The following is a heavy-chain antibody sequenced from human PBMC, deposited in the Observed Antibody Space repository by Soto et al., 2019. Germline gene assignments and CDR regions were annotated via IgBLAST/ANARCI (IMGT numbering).Heavy chain of an antibody. CDR3: AHRALYSGSYWDGGYFDA. D-gene: IGHD1-26*01. CDR1: GFSLSSSGVG. Sequence: QITLRQSGPTRVRPTQPLTLTCNFSGFSLSSSGVGVGWIRQPPGKAPEWLVVIYWDDDKRYSPSLKSRLTIPKDTSKIQGVLTRTNMDPVDTGTYYCAHRALYSGSYWDGGYFDAWGQGTPVTVSP. J-gene: IGHJ4*02. V-gene: IGHV2-5*02. CDR2: IYWDDDK.